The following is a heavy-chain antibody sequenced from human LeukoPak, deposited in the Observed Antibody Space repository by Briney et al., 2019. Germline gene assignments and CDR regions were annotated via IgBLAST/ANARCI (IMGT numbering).Heavy chain of an antibody. CDR2: INPNSGGT. CDR1: GYAFTGYS. CDR3: ARDSRNYYDSRGGGDDAFDI. V-gene: IGHV1-2*02. Sequence: AASVKVSCKASGYAFTGYSIHWVRQAPGQGLEWMGWINPNSGGTNFAQNFQGRVTMTRDTSISTAYMELSRLTSDDTAVYYCARDSRNYYDSRGGGDDAFDIWGQRTMVTVSS. D-gene: IGHD3-22*01. J-gene: IGHJ3*02.